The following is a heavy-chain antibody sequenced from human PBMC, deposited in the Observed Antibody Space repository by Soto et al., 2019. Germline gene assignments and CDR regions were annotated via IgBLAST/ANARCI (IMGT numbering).Heavy chain of an antibody. V-gene: IGHV3-66*01. D-gene: IGHD6-13*01. CDR3: ARLPAGYNTSWYYYYMYV. Sequence: EVQLVESGGGLVQPGGSLRLSCAASGFTVSSNYMSWVRQAPGKGLEWVSVLYSGGSTYYADSVKGRFTISSDTSKNTLFLQIVRLRAEDTAVYYCARLPAGYNTSWYYYYMYVWGKGTTVTVSS. CDR2: LYSGGST. J-gene: IGHJ6*03. CDR1: GFTVSSNY.